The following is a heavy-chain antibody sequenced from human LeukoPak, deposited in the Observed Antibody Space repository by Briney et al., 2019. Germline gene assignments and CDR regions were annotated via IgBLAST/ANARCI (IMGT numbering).Heavy chain of an antibody. CDR3: ARYVVYGSGKHYFDY. V-gene: IGHV4-39*01. D-gene: IGHD3-10*01. J-gene: IGHJ4*02. CDR2: INYSGST. Sequence: SETLSLTCTVSGGSVSSTTYYWSWIRQPPGKGLEWIASINYSGSTYYNPSLKSRATISVDTSENQFSLKLSSVTAADTAVYYCARYVVYGSGKHYFDYWGQGTLVTVSS. CDR1: GGSVSSTTYY.